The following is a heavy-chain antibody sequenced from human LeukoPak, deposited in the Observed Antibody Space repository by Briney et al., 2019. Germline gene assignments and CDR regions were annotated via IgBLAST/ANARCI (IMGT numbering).Heavy chain of an antibody. CDR1: GYTFTGYY. CDR2: INPNSGGT. Sequence: ASVKVSCKASGYTFTGYYMHWVRQAPGQGLEWMGWINPNSGGTNYAQKFQGRVTMTRDTSISTAYMELSRLRSDDTAVYYCARAAPYDILTGRFDYWGQGTLVTVSS. D-gene: IGHD3-9*01. J-gene: IGHJ4*02. V-gene: IGHV1-2*02. CDR3: ARAAPYDILTGRFDY.